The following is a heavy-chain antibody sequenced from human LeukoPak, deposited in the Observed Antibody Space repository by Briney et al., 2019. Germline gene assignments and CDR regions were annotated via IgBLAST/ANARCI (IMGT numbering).Heavy chain of an antibody. CDR2: INSDGSST. D-gene: IGHD3-22*01. Sequence: GGSLRLSCAASGFTFSTYWIHWVRQAPGKGLVWVSRINSDGSSTTYANSVKGRFTISRDNAKNTLYLQMNSLRAEDTAVYYCARERWLLLDNWGQGTLVTVSS. J-gene: IGHJ4*02. V-gene: IGHV3-74*01. CDR1: GFTFSTYW. CDR3: ARERWLLLDN.